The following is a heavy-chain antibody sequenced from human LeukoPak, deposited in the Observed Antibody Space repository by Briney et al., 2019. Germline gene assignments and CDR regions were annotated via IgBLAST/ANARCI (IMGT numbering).Heavy chain of an antibody. Sequence: GRSLRLSCAASGFTFSSYWMHWVRQAPGKGLVWVSRIKGDGSSTSYADSVKGRFTISRDNAKNTLYLQMNSLRAEDTAVYYCARDRAFDGNYADLWGRGSLVTVSS. CDR3: ARDRAFDGNYADL. CDR1: GFTFSSYW. CDR2: IKGDGSST. V-gene: IGHV3-74*01. J-gene: IGHJ2*01. D-gene: IGHD4-17*01.